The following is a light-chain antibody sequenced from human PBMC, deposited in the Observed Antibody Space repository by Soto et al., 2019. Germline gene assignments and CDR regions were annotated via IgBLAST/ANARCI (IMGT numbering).Light chain of an antibody. Sequence: ENVLTQSPGTLSLSPGERATLSCRASQSVSARSLAWYQHKPGQAPRLLIHGASSRATGIPDRFSGSGSGTAFTLTIRRLEPEDFAVYYCQQYGNSWYTFGQGTELEIK. CDR2: GAS. CDR1: QSVSARS. CDR3: QQYGNSWYT. V-gene: IGKV3-20*01. J-gene: IGKJ2*01.